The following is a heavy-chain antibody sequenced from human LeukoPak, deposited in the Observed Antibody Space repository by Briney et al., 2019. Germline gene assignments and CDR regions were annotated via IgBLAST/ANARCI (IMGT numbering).Heavy chain of an antibody. D-gene: IGHD3-22*01. CDR2: ISSSSSYI. V-gene: IGHV3-21*01. CDR3: ARARSTDYYDSSGYHNWFDP. Sequence: TGGSLRLSCAASGFTFSSYSMSWVRQAPGKGLEWVSSISSSSSYIYYADSVKGRFTISRDNAKNSLYLQMNSLRAEDTAVYYCARARSTDYYDSSGYHNWFDPWGQGTLVTVSS. J-gene: IGHJ5*02. CDR1: GFTFSSYS.